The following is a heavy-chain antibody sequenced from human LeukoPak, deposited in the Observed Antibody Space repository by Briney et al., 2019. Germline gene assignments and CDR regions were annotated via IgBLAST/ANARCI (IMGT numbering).Heavy chain of an antibody. CDR2: IWNDGSYK. CDR1: GFTFSSCG. D-gene: IGHD1-26*01. V-gene: IGHV3-33*06. CDR3: AKPTRGSGSFLIEY. Sequence: GRSLRLSCAASGFTFSSCGMHWVRQAPGKGLEWVAVIWNDGSYKYYADSVKGRFTISRDNSKNTLYLETNSLRAEDTAVYYCAKPTRGSGSFLIEYWGQGTLVTVSS. J-gene: IGHJ4*02.